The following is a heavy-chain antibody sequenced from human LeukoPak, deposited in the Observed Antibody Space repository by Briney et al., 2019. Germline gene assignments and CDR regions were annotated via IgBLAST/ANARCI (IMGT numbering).Heavy chain of an antibody. D-gene: IGHD3-22*01. V-gene: IGHV3-30*02. J-gene: IGHJ4*02. CDR1: GFTFTNYG. Sequence: PGGSLRLSCAASGFTFTNYGMHWVRQAPGKGLEWVAFIRYDGSNKYYADSVKGRFTISRDNSKNTLYLQMNSLRAEDTAVYYCAKGPQWYDSSGYLDYWGQGTLVTVSS. CDR2: IRYDGSNK. CDR3: AKGPQWYDSSGYLDY.